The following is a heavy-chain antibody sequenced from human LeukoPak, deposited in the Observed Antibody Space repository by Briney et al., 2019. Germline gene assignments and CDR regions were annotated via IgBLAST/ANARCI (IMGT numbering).Heavy chain of an antibody. J-gene: IGHJ3*02. V-gene: IGHV3-23*01. CDR1: GFTFSSYA. CDR3: ARVSGSRNYYFGAFDI. Sequence: GGSLRLSCAASGFTFSSYAMSWVRQAPGKGLEWVSAISGSGGSTYYADSVKGRFTISRDNAKNTLYLQMNSLRAEDTAMYYCARVSGSRNYYFGAFDIWGQGTMVTVSS. D-gene: IGHD3-10*01. CDR2: ISGSGGST.